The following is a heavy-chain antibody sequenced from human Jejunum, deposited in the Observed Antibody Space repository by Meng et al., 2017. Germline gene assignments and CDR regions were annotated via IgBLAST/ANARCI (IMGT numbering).Heavy chain of an antibody. CDR3: ASNTDCTSTSCYAY. J-gene: IGHJ4*02. V-gene: IGHV1-2*06. CDR1: GYSFTGYY. CDR2: INTYSGDT. D-gene: IGHD2-2*01. Sequence: QVQLVQYGAEVKKPGASFKVSCKASGYSFTGYYMHWVRQAPGQGLEWLGRINTYSGDTNYAQKFQGRVTMTRDTSISTAYMELSSLSSDDTALYYCASNTDCTSTSCYAYWGQGTLVTVSS.